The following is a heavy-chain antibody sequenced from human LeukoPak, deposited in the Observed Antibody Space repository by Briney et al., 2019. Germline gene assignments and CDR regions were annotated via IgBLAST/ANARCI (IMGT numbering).Heavy chain of an antibody. CDR3: AKDRTVTPRTGYYYYYGMDV. J-gene: IGHJ6*02. V-gene: IGHV3-30*18. D-gene: IGHD4-17*01. Sequence: GGSLRLSCAASGFTFSSYGMHWVRQAPGKGLEWVAVISYDGSNKYYADSVKGRFTISRDNSKNTLYLQMNSLRAEDTAVYYCAKDRTVTPRTGYYYYYGMDVWGQGTTVTVSS. CDR1: GFTFSSYG. CDR2: ISYDGSNK.